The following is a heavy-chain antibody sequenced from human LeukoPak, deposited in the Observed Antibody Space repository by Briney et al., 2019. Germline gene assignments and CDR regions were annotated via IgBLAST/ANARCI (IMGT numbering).Heavy chain of an antibody. CDR3: ARMPGKDFLSGYYFDY. J-gene: IGHJ4*02. CDR1: WFSLSNPRMG. Sequence: SGPTLANPTETLTLTCTVSWFSLSNPRMGVSWIRQPPGKALEWLAHIFSNDEESYITSLKRRLPLPQDPTQLHALLPITTLDPVDTATYYCARMPGKDFLSGYYFDYWDQGTLVTVSS. CDR2: IFSNDEE. V-gene: IGHV2-26*01. D-gene: IGHD3-3*01.